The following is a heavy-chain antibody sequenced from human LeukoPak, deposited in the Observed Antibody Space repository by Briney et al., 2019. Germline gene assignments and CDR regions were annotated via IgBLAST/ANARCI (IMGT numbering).Heavy chain of an antibody. D-gene: IGHD6-19*01. Sequence: ASVKVSCKASGYTFTSYGISWVRQAPGQGLEWMGWISAYNGNTNYAQKLQGRVTMTTDASTSTAYMELRSLRSDDTAVYYCAREYSSGWSNWFDPWGQGTLVTVSS. CDR2: ISAYNGNT. CDR1: GYTFTSYG. V-gene: IGHV1-18*01. J-gene: IGHJ5*02. CDR3: AREYSSGWSNWFDP.